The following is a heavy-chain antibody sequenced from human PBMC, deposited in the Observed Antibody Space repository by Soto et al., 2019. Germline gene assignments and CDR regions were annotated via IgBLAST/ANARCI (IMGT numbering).Heavy chain of an antibody. CDR3: ARWVSSGYYYYYYGMYV. V-gene: IGHV4-59*01. J-gene: IGHJ6*02. Sequence: SETLSLTCNVSGDSISGYDWTCIRQPPGKGMEWSGYIYYSGSTNYNPSLKSRVTISVDTSKNQFSLKLSSVTAADTAVYYCARWVSSGYYYYYYGMYVWGQGTTVTVSS. D-gene: IGHD3-22*01. CDR2: IYYSGST. CDR1: GDSISGYD.